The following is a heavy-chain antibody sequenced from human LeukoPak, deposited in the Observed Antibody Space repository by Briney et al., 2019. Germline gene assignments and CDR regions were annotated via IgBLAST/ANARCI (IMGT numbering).Heavy chain of an antibody. CDR1: GYSISSGYY. D-gene: IGHD6-19*01. J-gene: IGHJ4*02. CDR2: IYHSGST. CDR3: ARGSHPVTGTLGGYFDP. Sequence: SETLSLTCTVSGYSISSGYYWGWIRQPPGKGLEWIGSIYHSGSTYYNPSLKSRVTISVDKSQNQFSLKLSSVTAADTAVYYCARGSHPVTGTLGGYFDPWGQGTLVTVSS. V-gene: IGHV4-38-2*02.